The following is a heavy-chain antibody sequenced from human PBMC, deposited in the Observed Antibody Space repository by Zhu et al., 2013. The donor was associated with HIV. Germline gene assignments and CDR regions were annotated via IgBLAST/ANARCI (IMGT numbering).Heavy chain of an antibody. V-gene: IGHV4-31*03. Sequence: QVQLQESGPGLVKPSQTLSLTCTVSGGSISTGDYYWSWIRQHPGKGLEWIGYIHYSGSTYYNPSLKSRVIISGDTSKNQFSLKLSSVTAADTAVYYCARVTGLRGHAFDIWGQGTMVTVSS. J-gene: IGHJ3*02. CDR2: IHYSGST. CDR3: ARVTGLRGHAFDI. D-gene: IGHD4-17*01. CDR1: GGSISTGDYY.